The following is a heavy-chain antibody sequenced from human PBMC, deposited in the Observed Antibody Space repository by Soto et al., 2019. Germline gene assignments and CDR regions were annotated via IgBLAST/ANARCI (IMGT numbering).Heavy chain of an antibody. CDR2: ISAYNGNT. J-gene: IGHJ5*01. Sequence: GASVKASCKDSGSTITNYGISWVRHAPGQGLEWMGWISAYNGNTNYAQKLQGRVTMTTDTCTSTAYMELRSLRSDDTAVYYCARHDQFGNQFYTWDQGALDTGSS. CDR3: ARHDQFGNQFYT. CDR1: GSTITNYG. V-gene: IGHV1-18*01. D-gene: IGHD3-10*01.